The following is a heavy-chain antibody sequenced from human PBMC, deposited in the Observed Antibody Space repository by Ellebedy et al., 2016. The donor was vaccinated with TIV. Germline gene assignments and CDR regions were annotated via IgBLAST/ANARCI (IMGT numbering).Heavy chain of an antibody. J-gene: IGHJ6*02. CDR1: GLTSTTNA. V-gene: IGHV3-23*01. Sequence: GGSLRLSXAASGLTSTTNAMSWVRQAPGKGLEWVSVISGNGRITYNADSVKGRFTISTDNFKNTLYLQMNSLRAEDTALYYCAKAGVGGTKVSPYYYYAMDVWGQGTMVTVSS. CDR3: AKAGVGGTKVSPYYYYAMDV. D-gene: IGHD1-26*01. CDR2: ISGNGRIT.